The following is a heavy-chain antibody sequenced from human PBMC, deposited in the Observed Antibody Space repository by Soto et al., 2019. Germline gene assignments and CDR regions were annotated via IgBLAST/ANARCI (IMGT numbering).Heavy chain of an antibody. Sequence: XESLKISCKASGYSVTSYWIGWVRQMPGKGLEWMGIIYPGDSDTRYSPSFQGQVTISADKSISTAYLQWSSLKASDTAMYYCAAYSGSFYYGMDVWGQGTTVTVSS. D-gene: IGHD1-26*01. J-gene: IGHJ6*02. CDR3: AAYSGSFYYGMDV. V-gene: IGHV5-51*01. CDR2: IYPGDSDT. CDR1: GYSVTSYW.